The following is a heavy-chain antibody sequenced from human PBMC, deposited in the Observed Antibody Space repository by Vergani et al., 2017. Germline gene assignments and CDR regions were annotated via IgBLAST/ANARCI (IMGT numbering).Heavy chain of an antibody. CDR2: SCHDGSNE. Sequence: QVQLVESGGGVVQPGKSLSLSCETSGFILSDYVMHWVRQAPGKGLEWVAGSCHDGSNEKYVDSVQGRFTISRDNSKNTLYLEMESLRVEDTAVYFCARDKSKRAPAVMGTYYYYMDVWGKGTKVTVSS. J-gene: IGHJ6*03. V-gene: IGHV3-33*01. D-gene: IGHD3-16*01. CDR1: GFILSDYV. CDR3: ARDKSKRAPAVMGTYYYYMDV.